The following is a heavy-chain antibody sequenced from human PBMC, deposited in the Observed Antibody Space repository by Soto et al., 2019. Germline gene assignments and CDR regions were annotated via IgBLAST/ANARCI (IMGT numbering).Heavy chain of an antibody. CDR1: GDSINRDKYY. J-gene: IGHJ4*02. CDR3: TSEYTYGSHFFDC. V-gene: IGHV4-39*07. Sequence: SETXSLTCSVSGDSINRDKYYWGWIRKPPGKGLEWIGSIYYRGNTYYNPSLQTRDTISLDTSKNQFSLSLTSVTAADMAVYYCTSEYTYGSHFFDCWGQGALVTVSS. D-gene: IGHD2-2*02. CDR2: IYYRGNT.